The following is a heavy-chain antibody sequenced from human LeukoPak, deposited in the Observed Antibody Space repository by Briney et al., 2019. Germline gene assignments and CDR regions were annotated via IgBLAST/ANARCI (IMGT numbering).Heavy chain of an antibody. Sequence: ASVKVSCKASGYTFTSYGISWVRQAPGQGLEWMGWISAYNGNTNYAQKFQGRVTMTRDTSISTAYMELSRLRSDDTAVYYCARGVGLWFGGPGAEYFQHWGQGTLVTVSS. D-gene: IGHD3-10*01. CDR3: ARGVGLWFGGPGAEYFQH. J-gene: IGHJ1*01. CDR2: ISAYNGNT. CDR1: GYTFTSYG. V-gene: IGHV1-18*01.